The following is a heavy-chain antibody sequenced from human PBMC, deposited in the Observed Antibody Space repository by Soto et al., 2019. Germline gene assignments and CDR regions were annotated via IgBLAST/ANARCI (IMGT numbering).Heavy chain of an antibody. Sequence: SETLSLTCTVSGGSISSYYLSWIRQPPGKGLEWIGYIYYSGSTNYNPSLKSRVTISVDASKNQFSLELSSVTAADTAVYYCARVEPVTGASFDYWGQGTLVTVSS. CDR2: IYYSGST. D-gene: IGHD6-19*01. CDR3: ARVEPVTGASFDY. V-gene: IGHV4-59*01. J-gene: IGHJ4*02. CDR1: GGSISSYY.